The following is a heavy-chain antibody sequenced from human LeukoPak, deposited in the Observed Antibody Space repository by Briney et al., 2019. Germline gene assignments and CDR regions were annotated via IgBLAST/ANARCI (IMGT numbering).Heavy chain of an antibody. Sequence: SETLSLTCTVSGGSISSNTYYWGWIRQPPGRGLEWIGSIYYTGSTYYNPSLKSRATMSVDTSKNQFSLKLSSVTAADTAVYYCARERVGATFVFDIWGQGTMVTVSS. V-gene: IGHV4-39*01. D-gene: IGHD1-26*01. CDR1: GGSISSNTYY. CDR3: ARERVGATFVFDI. CDR2: IYYTGST. J-gene: IGHJ3*02.